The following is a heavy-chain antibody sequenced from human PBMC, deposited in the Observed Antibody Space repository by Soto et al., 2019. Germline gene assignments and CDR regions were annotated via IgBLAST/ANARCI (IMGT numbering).Heavy chain of an antibody. CDR3: ARGPTYYSDSLTAFDI. CDR1: GGTFSSYA. J-gene: IGHJ3*02. D-gene: IGHD3-22*01. V-gene: IGHV1-69*01. Sequence: QVQLVQSGAEVKKPGSSVKVSCKASGGTFSSYAISWVRQAPGQGLEWMGGIIPIFGTANYAQTFQGRVTITADESTSTAYMELSSLRSEDTAVYYCARGPTYYSDSLTAFDIWGQGTMVTVSS. CDR2: IIPIFGTA.